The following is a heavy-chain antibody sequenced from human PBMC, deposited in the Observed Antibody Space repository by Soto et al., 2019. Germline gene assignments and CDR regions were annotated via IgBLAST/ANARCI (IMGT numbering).Heavy chain of an antibody. CDR3: ARELELRYYGMDV. Sequence: TSETLSLTCTVSGGSISSYYWSWIRQPPGKGLEWIGEINHSGSTNYNPSLKSRVTISVDTSKNQFSLKLSSVTAADTAVYYCARELELRYYGMDVWGQGTTVTVSS. J-gene: IGHJ6*02. V-gene: IGHV4-34*01. CDR2: INHSGST. CDR1: GGSISSYY. D-gene: IGHD1-7*01.